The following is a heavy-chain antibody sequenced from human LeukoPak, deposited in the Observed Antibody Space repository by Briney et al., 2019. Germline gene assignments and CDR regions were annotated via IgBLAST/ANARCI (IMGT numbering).Heavy chain of an antibody. V-gene: IGHV1-69*05. CDR2: IIPIFGTA. CDR1: GGTFSSYA. Sequence: GSSVKVSCKASGGTFSSYAISWVRQAPGQGLEWMGGIIPIFGTANYAQKFQGRLTITTDESTSTDYMELSSLRSEDTAVYYCARESPYDYVWGSYRPYNWFDPWGQGTLVTVSS. D-gene: IGHD3-16*02. J-gene: IGHJ5*02. CDR3: ARESPYDYVWGSYRPYNWFDP.